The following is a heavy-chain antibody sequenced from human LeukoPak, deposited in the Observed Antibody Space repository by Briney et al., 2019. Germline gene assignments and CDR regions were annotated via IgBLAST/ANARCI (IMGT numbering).Heavy chain of an antibody. D-gene: IGHD1-1*01. CDR2: INGSGGST. V-gene: IGHV3-23*01. CDR3: ANNWNMDC. J-gene: IGHJ4*02. CDR1: GFTFNTYA. Sequence: QPGGSLRLSCVASGFTFNTYAMHWVRQAPGKGLEWVSGINGSGGSTYYEDSVKGRFTISRDNSENTVYLQMNSLRADDTAVYYCANNWNMDCWGQGTLVTVSS.